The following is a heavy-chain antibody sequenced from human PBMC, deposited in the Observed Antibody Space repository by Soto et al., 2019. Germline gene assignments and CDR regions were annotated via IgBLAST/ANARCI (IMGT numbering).Heavy chain of an antibody. Sequence: GGSLRLSCAASGFAFSSYAMSWVRQAPGKGLEWVSAISGSGGSTYYADSVKGRFTISRDNSKNTLYLQMNSLRAEDTAVYYCAKVDRSPRDFWSGYYPYSFDYWGQGTLVTVSS. CDR2: ISGSGGST. CDR1: GFAFSSYA. CDR3: AKVDRSPRDFWSGYYPYSFDY. J-gene: IGHJ4*02. V-gene: IGHV3-23*01. D-gene: IGHD3-3*01.